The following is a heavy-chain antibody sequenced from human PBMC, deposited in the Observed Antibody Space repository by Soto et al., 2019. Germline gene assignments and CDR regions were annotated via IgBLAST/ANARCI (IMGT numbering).Heavy chain of an antibody. J-gene: IGHJ4*02. V-gene: IGHV4-38-2*02. CDR2: IYPSVSS. CDR3: ARGKVGTTFFDN. D-gene: IGHD1-1*01. Sequence: SETLSLTCNVSVFAISRGYYWSCVRQPPGKGLEWIGSIYPSVSSYHNPSLESRLTLSIDTSKNQFTLKLASVTAADTALYYCARGKVGTTFFDNWGQGTQVTVSS. CDR1: VFAISRGYY.